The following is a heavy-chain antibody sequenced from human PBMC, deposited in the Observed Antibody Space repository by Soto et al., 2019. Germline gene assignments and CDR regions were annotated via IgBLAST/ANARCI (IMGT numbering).Heavy chain of an antibody. J-gene: IGHJ4*02. CDR3: AGEVASVY. V-gene: IGHV3-30*03. CDR1: GFTVSTYG. Sequence: QVQLVESGGGVVQPGRSLRLSCAVSGFTVSTYGMHWVRQAPGKGLEWVAVISRNGGTKYYADSVNGRFPISRDNSRNTLFLEMNSLRGVDMAVYYCAGEVASVYWGQGTLVTVSS. D-gene: IGHD2-21*01. CDR2: ISRNGGTK.